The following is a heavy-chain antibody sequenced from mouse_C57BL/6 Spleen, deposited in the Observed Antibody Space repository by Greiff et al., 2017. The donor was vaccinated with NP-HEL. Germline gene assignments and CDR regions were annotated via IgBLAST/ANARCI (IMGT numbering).Heavy chain of an antibody. CDR2: INPSNGGT. CDR1: GYTFTSYW. D-gene: IGHD1-1*01. V-gene: IGHV1-53*01. J-gene: IGHJ2*01. CDR3: ARSEYYGSPAYYFDY. Sequence: QVQLQQPGTELVKPGASVKLSCKASGYTFTSYWMHWVKQRPGQGLEWIGNINPSNGGTNYNEKFQSKATLTVDKSSSTAYMQLSSLTSEDSAVYYCARSEYYGSPAYYFDYWGQGTTLTVSS.